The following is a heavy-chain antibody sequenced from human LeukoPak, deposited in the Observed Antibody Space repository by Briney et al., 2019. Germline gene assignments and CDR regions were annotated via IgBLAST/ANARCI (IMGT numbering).Heavy chain of an antibody. CDR3: AKDMGAVAGPSDY. V-gene: IGHV3-9*01. CDR2: ISWNSGSI. Sequence: PGGSLRLSCAASGFTFDDYAMHWVRQAPGKGLEWVSGISWNSGSIGYADSVRGRFTISRDNAKNSLYLRMNSQRAEDTALYYCAKDMGAVAGPSDYWGQGTLVTVSP. D-gene: IGHD6-19*01. CDR1: GFTFDDYA. J-gene: IGHJ4*02.